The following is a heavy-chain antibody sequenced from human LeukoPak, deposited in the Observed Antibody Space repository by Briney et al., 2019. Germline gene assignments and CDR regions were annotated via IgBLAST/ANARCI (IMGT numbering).Heavy chain of an antibody. D-gene: IGHD3-10*01. CDR2: IYYTGST. Sequence: SETLSLTCTVSGVSISSSNSYWGWIRQPPGKGLEWIGSIYYTGSTNYNPSLKSRVTISDETSKNQFSLKLKSVTAADTAVYYCARGGYYGSGNDFRFDPWGQGTLVTVSS. J-gene: IGHJ5*02. CDR3: ARGGYYGSGNDFRFDP. CDR1: GVSISSSNSY. V-gene: IGHV4-39*07.